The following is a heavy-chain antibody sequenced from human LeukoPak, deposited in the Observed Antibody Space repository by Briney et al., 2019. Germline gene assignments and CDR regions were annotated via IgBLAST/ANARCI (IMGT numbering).Heavy chain of an antibody. V-gene: IGHV1-18*01. D-gene: IGHD2-2*01. J-gene: IGHJ5*02. CDR2: ISAYNGNT. CDR3: ARVRARGVVPPQRGFDP. Sequence: ASVKVSCRASGYTFTSYGISWVRQAPGEGLEWMGWISAYNGNTNYAQKLQGRVTMTTDTSTSTAYMELRSLRSDDTAVYYCARVRARGVVPPQRGFDPRGQGTLVTVSS. CDR1: GYTFTSYG.